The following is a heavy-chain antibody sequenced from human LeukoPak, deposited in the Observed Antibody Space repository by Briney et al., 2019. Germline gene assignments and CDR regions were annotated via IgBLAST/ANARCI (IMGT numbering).Heavy chain of an antibody. CDR1: GYSFTTYW. CDR3: ARVRDCSGGSCYSFHY. D-gene: IGHD2-15*01. J-gene: IGHJ4*02. V-gene: IGHV5-51*01. Sequence: GESLKISCKGSGYSFTTYWIGWVRQMPGKGLEWMGIIYPGDSDTRYSPSFQGQVTISADESISTAYLKWSSLKASDSAMYYCARVRDCSGGSCYSFHYWGQGTPVTVSS. CDR2: IYPGDSDT.